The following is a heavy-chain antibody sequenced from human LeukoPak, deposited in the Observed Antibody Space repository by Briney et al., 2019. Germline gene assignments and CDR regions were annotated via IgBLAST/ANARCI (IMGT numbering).Heavy chain of an antibody. V-gene: IGHV3-30*02. CDR3: ARDNYCSGGSCYSVVRWFDP. Sequence: GGSLRLSCAASGFTFSSYGMHWVRQAPGKGLEWVAFIRYDGSKKYYADSVKGRFTISRDNSKNTLYLQMNSLRAEDTAVYYCARDNYCSGGSCYSVVRWFDPWGQGTLVTVSS. D-gene: IGHD2-15*01. CDR1: GFTFSSYG. J-gene: IGHJ5*02. CDR2: IRYDGSKK.